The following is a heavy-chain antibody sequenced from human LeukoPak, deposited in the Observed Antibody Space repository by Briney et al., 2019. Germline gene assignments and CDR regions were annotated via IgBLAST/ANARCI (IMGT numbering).Heavy chain of an antibody. CDR3: ARHRSCLTGDSPYVDL. V-gene: IGHV5-51*01. Sequence: GESLKISCKGSGYSFTSYWIGWVRQMPGKGLEWMGIIYPGDSDTRYSPSFQGQVTISADKSISTAYLQWSSLKASDTAMYYCARHRSCLTGDSPYVDLCGQGTLVTVSS. D-gene: IGHD3-9*01. CDR1: GYSFTSYW. J-gene: IGHJ4*02. CDR2: IYPGDSDT.